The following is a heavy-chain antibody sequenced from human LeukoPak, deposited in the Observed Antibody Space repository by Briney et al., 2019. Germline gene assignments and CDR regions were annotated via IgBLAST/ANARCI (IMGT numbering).Heavy chain of an antibody. Sequence: GGSLRLSCVASGFTFSNSVMTWVRQAPGKGLEWVSSILGTGDYTYFANSVKGRFTISRDNSKNTLYLQMNSLRAGDTAIYYCARDYADYVGYFFFDYWGQGTLVTVSS. V-gene: IGHV3-23*01. D-gene: IGHD4-17*01. CDR2: ILGTGDYT. CDR3: ARDYADYVGYFFFDY. CDR1: GFTFSNSV. J-gene: IGHJ4*02.